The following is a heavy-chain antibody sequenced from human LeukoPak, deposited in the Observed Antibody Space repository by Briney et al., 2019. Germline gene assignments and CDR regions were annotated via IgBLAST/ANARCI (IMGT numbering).Heavy chain of an antibody. D-gene: IGHD3-9*01. Sequence: PGGSLRLSCAASGFTFSSYWMSWVRQAPGKGLEWVANIKQDGSEKYYVDSVKGRFTISRDNAKNSLYLQMNSLRAEDTAVYYCARDGILTGYYYYFDYWGQGTLVTVSS. J-gene: IGHJ4*02. V-gene: IGHV3-7*01. CDR3: ARDGILTGYYYYFDY. CDR1: GFTFSSYW. CDR2: IKQDGSEK.